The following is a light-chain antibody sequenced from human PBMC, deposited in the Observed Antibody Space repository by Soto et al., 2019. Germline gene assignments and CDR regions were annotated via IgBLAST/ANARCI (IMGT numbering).Light chain of an antibody. J-gene: IGKJ1*01. CDR1: QSVLYSSNNKNY. CDR2: WAS. V-gene: IGKV4-1*01. CDR3: QQYYSSPWT. Sequence: DIVLTQSPDSLAVSLGERATINCKSSQSVLYSSNNKNYLAWYQLKPGQPPKLLIYWASTRESGVPDRFSGSGSGTDFTLTISSLQAEDVAVYNCQQYYSSPWTFGQGTKVEIK.